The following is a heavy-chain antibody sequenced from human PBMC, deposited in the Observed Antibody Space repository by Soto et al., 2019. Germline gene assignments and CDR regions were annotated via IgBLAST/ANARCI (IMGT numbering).Heavy chain of an antibody. CDR1: GGSISSGGYY. J-gene: IGHJ5*02. V-gene: IGHV4-31*03. Sequence: QVQLQESGPGLVKPSQTLSLTCTVSGGSISSGGYYWSWIRHHPGKGLEWIGYIYYSGRTYYNPSHQRGPTTSLATSKNQFSLKLSSVPAADTAVYYCARVFSDSSSFFDPWGPGTLVTVSS. CDR3: ARVFSDSSSFFDP. CDR2: IYYSGRT. D-gene: IGHD6-13*01.